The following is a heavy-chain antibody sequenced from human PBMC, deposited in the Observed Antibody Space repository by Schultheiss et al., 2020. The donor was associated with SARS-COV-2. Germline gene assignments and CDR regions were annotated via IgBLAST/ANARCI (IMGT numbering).Heavy chain of an antibody. CDR2: VFYSGNT. CDR1: GGSVSSGSYY. Sequence: SETLSLTCTVSGGSVSSGSYYWSWIRQPPGKGLEWIGQVFYSGNTDYNPSLRSRVTISLDKSQSQFSLELTSVTAADTAMYYCASLDTATAADYWGQGTLVTVSS. D-gene: IGHD5-18*01. CDR3: ASLDTATAADY. V-gene: IGHV4-61*01. J-gene: IGHJ4*02.